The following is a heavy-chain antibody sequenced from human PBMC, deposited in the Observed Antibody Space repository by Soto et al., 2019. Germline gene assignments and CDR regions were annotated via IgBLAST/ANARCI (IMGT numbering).Heavy chain of an antibody. D-gene: IGHD3-22*01. V-gene: IGHV4-30-4*01. CDR1: GGSISSGDYY. CDR2: IYYSGST. CDR3: ASFRGYSSAYYPSCWYFDL. Sequence: SETLSLTCTVSGGSISSGDYYWSWIRQPPGKGLEWIGYIYYSGSTYYNPSLKSRVTISVDTSKNQFSLKLSSVTAADTAVYYCASFRGYSSAYYPSCWYFDLWGRGTLVTVSS. J-gene: IGHJ2*01.